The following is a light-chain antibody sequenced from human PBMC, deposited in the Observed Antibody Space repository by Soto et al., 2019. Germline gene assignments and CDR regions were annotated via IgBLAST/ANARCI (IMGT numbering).Light chain of an antibody. CDR2: GAS. J-gene: IGKJ1*01. CDR3: QHYNNWPQT. Sequence: TVMTQSPATLSVSPGERATLSCRASQSVNSHLAWYQQKPGQAPRLLIYGASSRATGIPDRFSGSGSGTEFTLTISSLQSEDFAVYYCQHYNNWPQTFGQGTKVDIK. CDR1: QSVNSH. V-gene: IGKV3D-15*01.